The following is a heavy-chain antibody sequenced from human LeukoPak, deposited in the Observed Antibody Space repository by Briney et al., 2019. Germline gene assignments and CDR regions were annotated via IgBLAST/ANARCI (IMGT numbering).Heavy chain of an antibody. Sequence: GASVKVSCKASGYTFTSYDINWVRQATGQGLEWMGIINPNGGSTSYAQKFQGRVTMTRDTSTSTVYMELSSLRSEDTAVYYCARPGRTGWPLYYFDYWGQGTLVTVSS. V-gene: IGHV1-46*01. D-gene: IGHD6-19*01. CDR3: ARPGRTGWPLYYFDY. CDR1: GYTFTSYD. CDR2: INPNGGST. J-gene: IGHJ4*02.